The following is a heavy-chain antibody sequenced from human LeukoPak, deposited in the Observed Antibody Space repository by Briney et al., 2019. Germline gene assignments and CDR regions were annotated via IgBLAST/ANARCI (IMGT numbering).Heavy chain of an antibody. Sequence: SETLSLTCTVSGGSISSYYWGWIRQPPGKGLEWIGSIYYSGSTYYNPSLKSRVTISVDTSKNQFSLKLSSVTAADTAVYYCARLSLGFFDYWGQGTLVTVSS. CDR3: ARLSLGFFDY. CDR1: GGSISSYY. D-gene: IGHD7-27*01. CDR2: IYYSGST. V-gene: IGHV4-39*01. J-gene: IGHJ4*02.